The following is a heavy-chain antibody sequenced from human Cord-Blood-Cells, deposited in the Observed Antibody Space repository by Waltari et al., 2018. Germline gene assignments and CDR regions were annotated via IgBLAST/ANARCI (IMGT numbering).Heavy chain of an antibody. CDR3: ARTRGQLGFDY. Sequence: VQLQQWGAGLLKPSETLSLTCAVYGGSFSGYYWSWIRQPPGKGLEWIGEINHSGSTNYNPSLKSRVTISVDTSKNQFSLKLSSVTAADTAVYYCARTRGQLGFDYWGQGTLVTVSS. D-gene: IGHD6-6*01. J-gene: IGHJ4*02. CDR2: INHSGST. CDR1: GGSFSGYY. V-gene: IGHV4-34*01.